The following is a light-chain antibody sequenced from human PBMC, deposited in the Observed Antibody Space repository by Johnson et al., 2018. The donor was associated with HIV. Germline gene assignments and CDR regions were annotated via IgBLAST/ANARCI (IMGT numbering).Light chain of an antibody. Sequence: QSVLTQPPSVSAAPGQKVTISCSGSSSNIGNNYVSWYQQLPGTAPKLLIYENNKRPSGIPDRFSGSKFGTSATLGITGLQTGDEADYYCGTWDSSLSAGVFGTWPKVTV. V-gene: IGLV1-51*02. CDR3: GTWDSSLSAGV. J-gene: IGLJ1*01. CDR2: ENN. CDR1: SSNIGNNY.